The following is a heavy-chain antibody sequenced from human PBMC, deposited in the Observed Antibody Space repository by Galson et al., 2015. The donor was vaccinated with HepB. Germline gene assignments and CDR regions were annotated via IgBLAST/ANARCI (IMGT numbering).Heavy chain of an antibody. CDR1: GFTFSSYG. CDR3: AKLYDSSGFGAYYYYGMDV. V-gene: IGHV3-30*18. J-gene: IGHJ6*02. Sequence: SLRLSCAASGFTFSSYGMHWVRQAPGKGLEWVAVISYDGSNKYYADSVKGRFTISRDNSKNTLYLQMNSLSAEDTAVYYCAKLYDSSGFGAYYYYGMDVWGQGTTVTVSS. D-gene: IGHD3-22*01. CDR2: ISYDGSNK.